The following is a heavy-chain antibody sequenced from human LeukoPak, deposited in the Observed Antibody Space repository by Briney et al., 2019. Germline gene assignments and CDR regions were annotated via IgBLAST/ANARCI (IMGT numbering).Heavy chain of an antibody. D-gene: IGHD6-13*01. J-gene: IGHJ4*02. Sequence: GGSLRLSCAASGFTFDDYGMSWVRQTPGKGLEWVSGINWNGGSTAYADSVKGRFTISRDSSKNTLYLQMNSLRAEDTAVYYCARDGVAAGFDYWGQGTLVTVSS. V-gene: IGHV3-20*04. CDR2: INWNGGST. CDR1: GFTFDDYG. CDR3: ARDGVAAGFDY.